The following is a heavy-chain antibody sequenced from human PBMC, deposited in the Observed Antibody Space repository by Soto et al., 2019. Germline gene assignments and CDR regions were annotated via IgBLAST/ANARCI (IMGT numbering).Heavy chain of an antibody. D-gene: IGHD3-10*01. CDR3: ARSGYGSGSPYGMDV. Sequence: SETLSLTCTVSGGSISSADYYWSWIRQPPGKGLEWIGYIYYSGSTYYNPSLKSRVTISVDTSKNQFSLKLSSVTAADTAVYYCARSGYGSGSPYGMDVSGQGTTVTVS. J-gene: IGHJ6*02. CDR2: IYYSGST. CDR1: GGSISSADYY. V-gene: IGHV4-30-4*01.